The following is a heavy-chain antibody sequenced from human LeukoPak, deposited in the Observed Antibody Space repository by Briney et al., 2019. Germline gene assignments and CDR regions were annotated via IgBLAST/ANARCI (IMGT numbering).Heavy chain of an antibody. CDR2: IYYSGST. V-gene: IGHV4-59*01. D-gene: IGHD5-18*01. CDR3: ARGSRIQLWSNFDY. Sequence: SETLSLTCTVSGGSISIYYWSWIRQPPGKGLEWIGYIYYSGSTNYNPSLKSRVTISVDTSKNQFSLKLSSVTAADTAVYYCARGSRIQLWSNFDYWGQGTLVAVSS. J-gene: IGHJ4*02. CDR1: GGSISIYY.